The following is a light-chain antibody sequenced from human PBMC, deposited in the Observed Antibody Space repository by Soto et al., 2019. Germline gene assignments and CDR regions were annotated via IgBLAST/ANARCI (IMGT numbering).Light chain of an antibody. CDR2: AAS. V-gene: IGKV1-27*01. CDR1: QGIDQY. CDR3: QRCNSGPFT. Sequence: DIQMTQSPSSLSASVGDRVTITCRASQGIDQYLAWYQQKPGKDPELLIYAASTLPSWVPSRFSGSGSGTDFTLTSSSLQPEDVATYYCQRCNSGPFTFGPGTTVDIK. J-gene: IGKJ3*01.